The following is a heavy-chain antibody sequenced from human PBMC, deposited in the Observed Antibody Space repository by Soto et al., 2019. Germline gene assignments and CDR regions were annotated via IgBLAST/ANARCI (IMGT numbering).Heavy chain of an antibody. V-gene: IGHV1-69*13. D-gene: IGHD3-10*01. CDR2: IIPIFGTA. Sequence: GASVKVSCKASGGTFSSYAISWVRQAPGQGLEWMGGIIPIFGTANYAQKFQGRVTITADESTSTAYMELSSLRSEDTAVYYCARDQSFITMVRGVISYYGMDVWGQGTTVTVSS. J-gene: IGHJ6*02. CDR3: ARDQSFITMVRGVISYYGMDV. CDR1: GGTFSSYA.